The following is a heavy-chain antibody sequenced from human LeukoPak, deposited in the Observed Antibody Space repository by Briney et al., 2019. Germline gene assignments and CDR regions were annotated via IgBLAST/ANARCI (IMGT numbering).Heavy chain of an antibody. V-gene: IGHV3-23*01. CDR2: ISYTGNT. D-gene: IGHD2-15*01. J-gene: IGHJ4*02. Sequence: GGSLRLSCAAPGFTLSSYAMSWVRQAPGKVLEWVSAISYTGNTYHADSVKGRFTIPRDSSKNTLFLQMNRLRPEDAAVYYCAKAPVTTCRGAFCYPSDYWGLGTLVTVSS. CDR1: GFTLSSYA. CDR3: AKAPVTTCRGAFCYPSDY.